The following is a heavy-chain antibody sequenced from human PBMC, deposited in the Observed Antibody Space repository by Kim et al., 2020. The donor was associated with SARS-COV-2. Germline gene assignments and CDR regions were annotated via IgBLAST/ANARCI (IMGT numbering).Heavy chain of an antibody. V-gene: IGHV3-30*18. CDR3: AKEYSSSWYEGQYGMDV. CDR2: ISYDGSNK. Sequence: GGSLRLSCAASGFTFSSYGMHWVRQAPGKGLEWVAVISYDGSNKYYADSVKGRFTISRDNSKNTLYLQMNSLRAEDTAVYYCAKEYSSSWYEGQYGMDV. D-gene: IGHD6-13*01. CDR1: GFTFSSYG. J-gene: IGHJ6*01.